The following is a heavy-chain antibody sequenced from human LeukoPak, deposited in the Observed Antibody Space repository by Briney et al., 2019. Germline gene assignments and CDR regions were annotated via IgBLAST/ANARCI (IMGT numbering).Heavy chain of an antibody. J-gene: IGHJ4*02. V-gene: IGHV4-34*01. D-gene: IGHD5-18*01. CDR3: ARGGDGYSYGYVDY. CDR2: INHSGST. CDR1: GASIRSGDYY. Sequence: SETLSLTCTVSGASIRSGDYYWSWIRQPPGKGLEWIGEINHSGSTNYNPSLKSRVTISVDTSKNQFSLKLSSVTAADTAVYYCARGGDGYSYGYVDYWGQGTLVTVSS.